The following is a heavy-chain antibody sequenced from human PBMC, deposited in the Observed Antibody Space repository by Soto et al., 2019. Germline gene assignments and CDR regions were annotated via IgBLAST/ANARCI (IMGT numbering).Heavy chain of an antibody. CDR2: IYYSGST. J-gene: IGHJ3*01. CDR1: GGSITSRDSY. D-gene: IGHD2-15*01. V-gene: IGHV4-39*01. Sequence: QVQLQESGPGLVEPSATLSLTCTVSGGSITSRDSYWAWVRQPPGKGLEWIGTIYYSGSTYYNPYHRGRVAISIDTSASQFSLRLNSVTAADTALYYCAKRISDCSGGSCYFLAGGVELWGQGTTVTVSS. CDR3: AKRISDCSGGSCYFLAGGVEL.